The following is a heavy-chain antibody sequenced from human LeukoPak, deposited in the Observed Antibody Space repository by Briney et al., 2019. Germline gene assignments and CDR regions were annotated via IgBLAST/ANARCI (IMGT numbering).Heavy chain of an antibody. CDR3: ASGSGSYRTPYYYMDV. CDR2: IYSGGST. V-gene: IGHV3-53*01. CDR1: GFTVSSNY. Sequence: GGSLRLSCVASGFTVSSNYMSWVRQAPGKGLEWVSVIYSGGSTYYADSVKGRFTISRDNSKNTLYLTMNSLRAEDTAVYYCASGSGSYRTPYYYMDVWGTGTTVTVSS. J-gene: IGHJ6*03. D-gene: IGHD3-10*01.